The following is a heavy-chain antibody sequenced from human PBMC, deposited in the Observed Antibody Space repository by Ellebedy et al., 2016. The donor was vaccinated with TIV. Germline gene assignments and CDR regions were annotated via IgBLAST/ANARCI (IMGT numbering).Heavy chain of an antibody. CDR2: IVFSGTAA. CDR3: ARDGSEWSRDY. V-gene: IGHV3-21*01. J-gene: IGHJ4*02. D-gene: IGHD3-3*01. Sequence: GGSLRLPXAASGFTFNIAGMTWVRQAPGKGLEWVGTIVFSGTAAYYSDSVKGRFIISRDNAKNSLFLQMNSLRVEDTAVYYCARDGSEWSRDYWGQGTLVTVSS. CDR1: GFTFNIAG.